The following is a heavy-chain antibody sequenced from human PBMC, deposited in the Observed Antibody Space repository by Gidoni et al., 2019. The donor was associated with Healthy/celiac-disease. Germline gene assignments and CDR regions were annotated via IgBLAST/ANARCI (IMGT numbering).Heavy chain of an antibody. CDR2: ISAYNSNT. CDR1: GYTFTSSG. CDR3: ARDVLGGKGGPNAFDI. V-gene: IGHV1-18*01. Sequence: QVQLVQSGAEVKKPGASVQVSCKASGYTFTSSGISWVRQAPGQGLEWMGWISAYNSNTNYAQKLQGRVTMTTDTSTSTAYMELRSLRADDTAVYYCARDVLGGKGGPNAFDIWGQGTMVTVSS. D-gene: IGHD2-15*01. J-gene: IGHJ3*02.